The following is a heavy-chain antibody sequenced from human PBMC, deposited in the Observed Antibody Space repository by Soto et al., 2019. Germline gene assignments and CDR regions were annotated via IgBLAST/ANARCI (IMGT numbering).Heavy chain of an antibody. Sequence: QVQLVESGGGVVQPGRSLRLSCAASGFTFSSYGMHWVRQAPGKGLEWVAVISYDGSNKYYADSVKGRFTISRDNSKNTLYLQMNSLRAEDTAVYYCAKGPTGYYYGMDVWGQGTTVTVSS. CDR1: GFTFSSYG. CDR3: AKGPTGYYYGMDV. V-gene: IGHV3-30*18. CDR2: ISYDGSNK. D-gene: IGHD1-1*01. J-gene: IGHJ6*02.